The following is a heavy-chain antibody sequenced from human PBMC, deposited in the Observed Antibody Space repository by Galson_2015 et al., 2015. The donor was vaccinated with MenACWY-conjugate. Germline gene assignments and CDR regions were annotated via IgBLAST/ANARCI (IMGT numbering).Heavy chain of an antibody. Sequence: SPRLSCAASGFTFSSYWMSWVRQAPGKGLEWVASIKQDGTEISYVDSMKGRFTISRDNAKNSLYLQLNSLRAEDTAVYYCAREFISPTYWGQGTLVTVSS. CDR1: GFTFSSYW. J-gene: IGHJ4*02. CDR2: IKQDGTEI. D-gene: IGHD3-10*01. V-gene: IGHV3-7*03. CDR3: AREFISPTY.